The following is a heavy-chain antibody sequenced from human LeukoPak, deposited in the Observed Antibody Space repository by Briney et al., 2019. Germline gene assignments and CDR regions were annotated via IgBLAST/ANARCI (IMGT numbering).Heavy chain of an antibody. J-gene: IGHJ4*02. CDR1: GGSISSYY. CDR3: ARGYCSSTSCYINDY. Sequence: SETLSLTCTVSGGSISSYYWSWVRQPAGKGLEWIGEIYHSGTANYNPSLRSRVTISVDTSKNQFSLKLSSVTAADTAVYYCARGYCSSTSCYINDYWGQGTLVTVSS. CDR2: IYHSGTA. D-gene: IGHD2-2*02. V-gene: IGHV4-59*08.